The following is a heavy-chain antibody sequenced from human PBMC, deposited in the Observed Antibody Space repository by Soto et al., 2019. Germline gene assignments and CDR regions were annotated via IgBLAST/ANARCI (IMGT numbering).Heavy chain of an antibody. CDR2: ISSTATST. Sequence: GGSLRLSCAVSGLTFSAYAMSWGRQAPGKGLEWVSSISSTATSTFYADSVKGRFTISRDTSKSTLYLQMDNLGAEDTAIYYSAKGGLQSNHGTVDNWGQGTLVTVSS. CDR1: GLTFSAYA. CDR3: AKGGLQSNHGTVDN. V-gene: IGHV3-23*01. J-gene: IGHJ4*02. D-gene: IGHD6-19*01.